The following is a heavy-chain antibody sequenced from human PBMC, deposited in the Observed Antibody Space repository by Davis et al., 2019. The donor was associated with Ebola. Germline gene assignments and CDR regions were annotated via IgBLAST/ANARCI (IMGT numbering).Heavy chain of an antibody. CDR1: GDSVAGGSGG. CDR2: TYYSSKWYD. V-gene: IGHV6-1*01. J-gene: IGHJ6*04. CDR3: ARGWLRSGLDV. Sequence: HSQTLSLTCAISGDSVAGGSGGWNWIRQSPSRGLEWLGRTYYSSKWYDGYAESVKSRINISPDTAKNQFSLNLNSVTHEDTAVYYCARGWLRSGLDVWGKGAAVTVSS. D-gene: IGHD5-12*01.